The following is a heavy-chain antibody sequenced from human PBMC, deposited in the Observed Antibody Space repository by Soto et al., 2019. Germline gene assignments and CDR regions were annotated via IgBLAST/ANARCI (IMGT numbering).Heavy chain of an antibody. CDR3: ARGWGYDSTDYYYAY. CDR2: IIPIFGTA. J-gene: IGHJ4*02. V-gene: IGHV1-69*01. D-gene: IGHD3-22*01. Sequence: QVQLVQSGAEVRKPGSSVRVSCTASGGSFNRHTISWVRQAPGQGLEWMGGIIPIFGTANHAQKVQGRVTIIADESTSTVYMELSSLRSDDTAIYYCARGWGYDSTDYYYAYWGQGTLVIVSS. CDR1: GGSFNRHT.